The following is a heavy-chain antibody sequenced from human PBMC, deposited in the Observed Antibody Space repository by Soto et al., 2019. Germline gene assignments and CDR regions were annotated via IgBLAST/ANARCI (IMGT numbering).Heavy chain of an antibody. Sequence: ASVKVSCKASGYTFISYAIHWVRQAPGQRLEWMGRITAGNSNTEYSQKFQGRVTINRDTSATTVYMELSGLRSEDTAVYYCARSMTTYWFDPWGQGTLVTVSS. D-gene: IGHD4-17*01. J-gene: IGHJ5*02. CDR3: ARSMTTYWFDP. V-gene: IGHV1-3*01. CDR1: GYTFISYA. CDR2: ITAGNSNT.